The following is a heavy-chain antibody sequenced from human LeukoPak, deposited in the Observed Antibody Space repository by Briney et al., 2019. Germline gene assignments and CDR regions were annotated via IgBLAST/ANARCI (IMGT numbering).Heavy chain of an antibody. CDR3: ARILGSSAYYSHDAFDM. V-gene: IGHV2-70*04. Sequence: ESGPTLVNPTQPLTLTCTLSGFSLRTSGVRVSWVRQPPGKALEWLARIDWDDEKFYSTSLKTRLTISKDTSKNQVVLTMTDMDPVDTATYYCARILGSSAYYSHDAFDMWGQGTVVAVSS. CDR2: IDWDDEK. CDR1: GFSLRTSGVR. J-gene: IGHJ3*02. D-gene: IGHD3-22*01.